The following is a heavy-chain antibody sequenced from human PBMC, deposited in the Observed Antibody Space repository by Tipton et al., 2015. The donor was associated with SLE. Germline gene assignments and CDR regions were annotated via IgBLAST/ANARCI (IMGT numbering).Heavy chain of an antibody. Sequence: TLSLTCAVSGYSISSGYYWGWIRQPPGKGLEWIGSIYYSGSTYYNPSLKSRVTISVDTSKNQFSLKLSSVTAADTTVYYCATRSLAARSRWFDPWGQGTLVTVSS. CDR1: GYSISSGYY. J-gene: IGHJ5*02. CDR2: IYYSGST. D-gene: IGHD6-6*01. V-gene: IGHV4-38-2*01. CDR3: ATRSLAARSRWFDP.